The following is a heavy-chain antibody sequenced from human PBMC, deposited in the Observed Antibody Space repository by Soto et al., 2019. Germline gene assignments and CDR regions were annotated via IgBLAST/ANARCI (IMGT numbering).Heavy chain of an antibody. D-gene: IGHD1-26*01. Sequence: GGSLRLSCAASGFTFSGSPVHWVRQASGKGLEGVAVISYDGSNKYYADSVKCRFTISRDNSKNTLYLQMNSLRAEDTAVYYCARAGSGSPNYFDYWGQGT. CDR1: GFTFSGSP. CDR3: ARAGSGSPNYFDY. V-gene: IGHV3-30-3*01. CDR2: ISYDGSNK. J-gene: IGHJ4*02.